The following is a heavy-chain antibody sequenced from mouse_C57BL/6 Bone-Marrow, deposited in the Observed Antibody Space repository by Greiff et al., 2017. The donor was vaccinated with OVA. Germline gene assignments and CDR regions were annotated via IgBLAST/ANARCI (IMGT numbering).Heavy chain of an antibody. Sequence: EVQVVESGGGLVQPGGSLKLSCAASGFTFSDYGIAWVRQAPRKGPEWVAFISNLAYSIYYADTVTGRFTISRENAKNTLYLEMSSLRSEDTAMYYCARLGIYYGNSYFDYWGQGTTLTVSS. J-gene: IGHJ2*01. V-gene: IGHV5-15*01. CDR2: ISNLAYSI. CDR3: ARLGIYYGNSYFDY. D-gene: IGHD2-1*01. CDR1: GFTFSDYG.